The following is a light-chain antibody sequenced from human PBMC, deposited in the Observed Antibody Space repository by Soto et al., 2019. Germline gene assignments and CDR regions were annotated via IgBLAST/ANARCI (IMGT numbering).Light chain of an antibody. V-gene: IGKV1D-12*01. Sequence: DVQVTQSPSFVSASVGDRVTITCRASQGIGTWLAWYQQKPGAAPNLLISGASNLESGVPARFSGSGLGTHFTLTIVSLQPEDSATYYCPQTNSFPITFGQGTRLEI. CDR3: PQTNSFPIT. J-gene: IGKJ5*01. CDR2: GAS. CDR1: QGIGTW.